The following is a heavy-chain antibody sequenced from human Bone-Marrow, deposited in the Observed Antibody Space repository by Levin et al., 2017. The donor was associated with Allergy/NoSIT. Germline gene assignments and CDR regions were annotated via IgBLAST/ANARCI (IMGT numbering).Heavy chain of an antibody. D-gene: IGHD2-15*01. J-gene: IGHJ5*02. CDR2: IMPLFDKV. V-gene: IGHV1-69*06. CDR1: GGTFSTHG. Sequence: KISCSTSGGTFSTHGFNWVRQAPGQGLEWMGGIMPLFDKVTYAQKFQGRLRITADKSSSTVYMDLNSLRSQDTAIYYCARGYCSGGSCYGDNTFDPWGQGTAVIVSS. CDR3: ARGYCSGGSCYGDNTFDP.